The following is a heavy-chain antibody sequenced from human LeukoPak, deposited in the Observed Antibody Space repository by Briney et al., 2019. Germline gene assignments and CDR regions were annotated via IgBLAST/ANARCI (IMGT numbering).Heavy chain of an antibody. J-gene: IGHJ4*01. CDR3: ARDAQRGFDYSNSLKY. CDR1: GFIFSHYG. V-gene: IGHV3-33*01. CDR2: TWSDGSNR. Sequence: GGSLRLSCEASGFIFSHYGMHWVRQAPGKGLEWVAVTWSDGSNRFYAGSVKGRFTISRDNSQNTVFLEMDSLRAEDTAMYYCARDAQRGFDYSNSLKYWGHGTLVTVSS. D-gene: IGHD4-11*01.